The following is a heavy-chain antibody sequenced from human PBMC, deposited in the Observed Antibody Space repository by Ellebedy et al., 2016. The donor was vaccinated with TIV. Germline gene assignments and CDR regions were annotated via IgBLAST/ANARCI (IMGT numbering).Heavy chain of an antibody. CDR1: GFTFSSYW. CDR3: SRGGHYSDSLFDS. Sequence: GGSLRLXXAASGFTFSSYWMHWVRQAPGKGLVWVSRINADGRSRSYADSVKGRFTISRDNADNTLYLQMNSLRGDDTAVYYCSRGGHYSDSLFDSWGRGNLVTVSS. CDR2: INADGRSR. V-gene: IGHV3-74*01. J-gene: IGHJ4*02. D-gene: IGHD3-22*01.